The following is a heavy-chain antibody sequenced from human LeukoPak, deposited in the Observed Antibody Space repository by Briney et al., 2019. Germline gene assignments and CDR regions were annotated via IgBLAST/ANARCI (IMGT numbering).Heavy chain of an antibody. CDR2: IRNDGSNK. CDR1: GXTFSNYG. D-gene: IGHD3-10*01. CDR3: AGSYYNVFDY. V-gene: IGHV3-30*02. J-gene: IGHJ4*02. Sequence: PGGSLRLSCAASGXTFSNYGMHWVRQAPGKGLEWVALIRNDGSNKYYADSVKGRFTIYRDNSKNTLYLQMNSLRAEDTAVYYCAGSYYNVFDYWGQGTLVTVSS.